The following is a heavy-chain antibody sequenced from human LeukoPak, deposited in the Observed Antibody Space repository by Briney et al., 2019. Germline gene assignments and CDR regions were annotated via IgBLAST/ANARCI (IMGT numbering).Heavy chain of an antibody. CDR1: GFTFGDYA. CDR2: IRSKAYGGTT. J-gene: IGHJ4*02. Sequence: GGSLRLSCTASGFTFGDYAMSWFRQAPGKGLEWVGFIRSKAYGGTTEYAASVKGRFTISRDDSKSIAYLQMNSLKTEDTAVYYCTRGGDYCSSTSCYAEAFDYWGQGTLVTVSS. CDR3: TRGGDYCSSTSCYAEAFDY. D-gene: IGHD2-2*01. V-gene: IGHV3-49*03.